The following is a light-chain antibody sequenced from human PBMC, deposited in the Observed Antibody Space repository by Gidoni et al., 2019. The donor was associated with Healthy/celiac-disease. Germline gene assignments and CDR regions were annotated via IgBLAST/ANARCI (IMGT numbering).Light chain of an antibody. V-gene: IGKV3-15*01. CDR1: QSVNSN. J-gene: IGKJ4*01. CDR2: GAS. CDR3: QQYNNWPPLT. Sequence: EIVMTQSPATLSVSPGERATLSCRASQSVNSNLAWYQQKPGQAPRLLIYGASTRATGIPARFSGSGSGTEFTHTISSLQSEDFAVYYCQQYNNWPPLTFXGXTKVEIK.